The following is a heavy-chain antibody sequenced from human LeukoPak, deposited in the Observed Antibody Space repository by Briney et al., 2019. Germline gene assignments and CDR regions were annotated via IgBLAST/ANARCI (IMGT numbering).Heavy chain of an antibody. CDR1: GYTFTGYY. J-gene: IGHJ5*02. CDR2: INPNSGGT. Sequence: ASVKVSCKASGYTFTGYYMYWVRQAPGQGLEWMGWINPNSGGTSYAQKFQGRVTMTRDTSISTAYMELSRLRSGDTAVYYCARGPTTHCSSTSCYVWFDPWGQGTLVTVSS. D-gene: IGHD2-2*01. CDR3: ARGPTTHCSSTSCYVWFDP. V-gene: IGHV1-2*02.